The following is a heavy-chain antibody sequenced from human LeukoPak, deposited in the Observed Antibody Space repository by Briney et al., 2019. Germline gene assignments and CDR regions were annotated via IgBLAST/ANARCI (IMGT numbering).Heavy chain of an antibody. J-gene: IGHJ4*02. V-gene: IGHV1-46*01. D-gene: IGHD5/OR15-5a*01. CDR3: ASVSPPGVDY. Sequence: ASVKVSCKASGYTFTSNYIHWVRQAPGQGLEWMGMIYPRDGSTNYAPKLQGRVTMTTDTSTSTAYMELRSLRSDDTAVYYCASVSPPGVDYWGQGTLVTVFS. CDR1: GYTFTSNY. CDR2: IYPRDGST.